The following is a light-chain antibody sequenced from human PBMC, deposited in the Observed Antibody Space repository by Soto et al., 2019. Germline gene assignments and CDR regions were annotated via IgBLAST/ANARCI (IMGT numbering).Light chain of an antibody. CDR3: CSYAGGSAYV. CDR1: SSDVGNFNL. V-gene: IGLV2-23*01. Sequence: QSALTPHASVSGSPGQSITISCTGTSSDVGNFNLVSWYQQHPVKAPKLIIYEANQRPSGVSSRFSGSKSGNTASLTISGVRSEDEADYHCCSYAGGSAYVFGTGTQLTVL. CDR2: EAN. J-gene: IGLJ1*01.